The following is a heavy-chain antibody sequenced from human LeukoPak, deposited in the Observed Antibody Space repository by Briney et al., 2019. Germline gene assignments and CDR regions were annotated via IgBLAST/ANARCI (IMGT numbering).Heavy chain of an antibody. Sequence: GASVKVSCKASGGTFSSYTISWVRQAPGQGLEWMGRIIPILGIANYAQKFQGRVTITADKSTSTAYMELSSLRSEDTAVYYCARDDFWSGYYNYYYYYMDVWGKGTTVTVSS. CDR2: IIPILGIA. CDR3: ARDDFWSGYYNYYYYYMDV. CDR1: GGTFSSYT. V-gene: IGHV1-69*04. J-gene: IGHJ6*03. D-gene: IGHD3-3*01.